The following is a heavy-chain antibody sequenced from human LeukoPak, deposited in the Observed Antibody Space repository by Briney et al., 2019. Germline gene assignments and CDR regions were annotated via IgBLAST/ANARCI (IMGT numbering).Heavy chain of an antibody. CDR3: ARDRDSNWYPYHDY. Sequence: GGSLRLSCAASGFTFDDYAMHWVRQAPGKGLEWVSGISWNSGSIGYADSVKGRFTISRDNAKNSLYLQVDSLTAEDTAIYYCARDRDSNWYPYHDYWGQGVLVTVSS. V-gene: IGHV3-9*01. CDR2: ISWNSGSI. J-gene: IGHJ4*02. D-gene: IGHD6-13*01. CDR1: GFTFDDYA.